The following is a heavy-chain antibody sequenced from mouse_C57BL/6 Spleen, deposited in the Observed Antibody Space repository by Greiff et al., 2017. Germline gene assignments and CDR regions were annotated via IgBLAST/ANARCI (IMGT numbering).Heavy chain of an antibody. V-gene: IGHV1-20*01. J-gene: IGHJ2*01. Sequence: EVKLMESGPELVKPGDSVKISCKASGYSFTGYFMNWVMQSHGKSLEWIGRINPYNGDTFYNQKFKGKATLTVDKSSSTAHMELRSLTSEDSAVYYCARESGLRPFDYWGQGTTLTVSS. CDR1: GYSFTGYF. D-gene: IGHD2-4*01. CDR3: ARESGLRPFDY. CDR2: INPYNGDT.